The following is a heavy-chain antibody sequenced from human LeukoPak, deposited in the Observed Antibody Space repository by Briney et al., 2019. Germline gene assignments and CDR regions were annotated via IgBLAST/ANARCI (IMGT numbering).Heavy chain of an antibody. CDR1: GFTVSSNY. D-gene: IGHD2-21*02. Sequence: PGGSLRLSCSASGFTVSSNYMSWVRQAPGKGLEWVSAISGSGGSTYYADSVKGRFTISRDNSKNTLYLQMNSLRAEDTAVYYCAKAVTVVVTANLMDVWGQGTTVTVSS. V-gene: IGHV3-23*01. CDR2: ISGSGGST. CDR3: AKAVTVVVTANLMDV. J-gene: IGHJ6*02.